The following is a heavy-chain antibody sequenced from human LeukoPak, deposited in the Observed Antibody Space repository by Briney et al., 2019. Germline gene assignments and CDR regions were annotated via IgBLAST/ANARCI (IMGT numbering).Heavy chain of an antibody. J-gene: IGHJ4*02. Sequence: GGSLRLSCAASGFTFSSYAMHWVRQAPGKGLEWVAVISYDGSNKYYADSVKGRFTISRDNSKNTLYLQMNSLRAEDTAVYYCARDAPHGDYTLSDYWGQGTLVTVSS. CDR2: ISYDGSNK. V-gene: IGHV3-30-3*01. CDR3: ARDAPHGDYTLSDY. D-gene: IGHD4-17*01. CDR1: GFTFSSYA.